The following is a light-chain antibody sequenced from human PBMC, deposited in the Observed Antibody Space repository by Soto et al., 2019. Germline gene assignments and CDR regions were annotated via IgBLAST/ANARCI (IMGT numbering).Light chain of an antibody. CDR2: AAS. CDR3: LQYGVPLWT. J-gene: IGKJ1*01. Sequence: EIALTQSPGTLSLSPGERATLSCRASQSVTANYLAWYQQRPGQAPRLLIYAASIGATGVPDRFSGSGSGTDFSLTIRRLEPEDFAVYYCLQYGVPLWTFGQGTTVEIK. V-gene: IGKV3-20*01. CDR1: QSVTANY.